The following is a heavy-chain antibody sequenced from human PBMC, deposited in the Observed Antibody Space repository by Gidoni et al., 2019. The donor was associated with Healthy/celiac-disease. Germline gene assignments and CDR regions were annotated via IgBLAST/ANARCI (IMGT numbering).Heavy chain of an antibody. CDR1: GFTFSSSA. CDR2: ISGSGGST. V-gene: IGHV3-23*01. CDR3: AKDLGDYDFWSGYGDRNAFDI. J-gene: IGHJ3*02. D-gene: IGHD3-3*01. Sequence: EVQLLESGGGLVQPGVSLRLSCAASGFTFSSSAVSWFRQAPGKGLEWVSAISGSGGSTYYADSVKGRFTISRDNSKNTLYLQMNSLRAEDTAVYYCAKDLGDYDFWSGYGDRNAFDIWGQGTMVTVSS.